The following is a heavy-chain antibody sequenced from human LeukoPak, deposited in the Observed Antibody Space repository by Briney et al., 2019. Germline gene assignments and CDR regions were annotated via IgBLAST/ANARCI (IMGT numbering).Heavy chain of an antibody. V-gene: IGHV3-49*04. CDR3: TSAYYYDSTVMFDY. CDR2: IRSKTYGGTT. D-gene: IGHD3-22*01. CDR1: GFTFGDYP. J-gene: IGHJ4*02. Sequence: PGGSLRLSCTASGFTFGDYPMSWVRQAPGKGLEWIGFIRSKTYGGTTEYAASVKGRFTISRDDSKSIAYLQMNSLKTEDTAVYYCTSAYYYDSTVMFDYWGQGTLVTVSS.